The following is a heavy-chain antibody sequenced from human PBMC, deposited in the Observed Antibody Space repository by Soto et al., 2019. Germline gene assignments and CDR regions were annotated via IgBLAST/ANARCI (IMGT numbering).Heavy chain of an antibody. J-gene: IGHJ6*02. Sequence: GGSLRLSCAASGFTFSDYYMSWIRQAPGKGLEWASYISSSSSYTNYADSVKGRFTISRDNAKNSLYLQMNSLRAEDTAVYYCARTPFWSGYSRYYYYYYGMDVWGQGTTVTVSS. V-gene: IGHV3-11*06. CDR2: ISSSSSYT. CDR3: ARTPFWSGYSRYYYYYYGMDV. CDR1: GFTFSDYY. D-gene: IGHD3-3*01.